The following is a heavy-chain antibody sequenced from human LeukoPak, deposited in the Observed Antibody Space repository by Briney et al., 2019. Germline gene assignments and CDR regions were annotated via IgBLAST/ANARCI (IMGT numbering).Heavy chain of an antibody. CDR2: INHSAST. V-gene: IGHV4-34*01. CDR1: GASFSGYY. Sequence: SETLSLTCAVYGASFSGYYWSWIRQPPGKGLEWIGEINHSASTNYNPSLKSRVTISGDTSKNQFSLKLSSVTAADTALYYCARGDRPREVPPRIRKENAFDIWGQGTMVTVSS. CDR3: ARGDRPREVPPRIRKENAFDI. J-gene: IGHJ3*02. D-gene: IGHD2-2*01.